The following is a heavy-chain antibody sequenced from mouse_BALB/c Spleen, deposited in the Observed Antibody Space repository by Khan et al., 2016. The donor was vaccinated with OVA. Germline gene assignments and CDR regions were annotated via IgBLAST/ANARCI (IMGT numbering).Heavy chain of an antibody. CDR3: ARSVTITTVVATDFDY. D-gene: IGHD1-1*01. V-gene: IGHV3-2*02. CDR2: ISYSGRT. J-gene: IGHJ2*01. Sequence: EVQLQESGPGLVKPSQSLSLTCTVTGYSITSDYAWNCIRQFPGNKLEWMGYISYSGRTSYNPSLKSRISITRDTSKNQFFLQLNSVTTEDTATXYCARSVTITTVVATDFDYWGQGTTLTVSS. CDR1: GYSITSDYA.